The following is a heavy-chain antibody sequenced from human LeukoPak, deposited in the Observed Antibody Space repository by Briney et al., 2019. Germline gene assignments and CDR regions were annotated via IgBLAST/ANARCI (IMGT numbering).Heavy chain of an antibody. V-gene: IGHV1-69*05. CDR1: GGTFSSYA. D-gene: IGHD6-19*01. J-gene: IGHJ6*03. Sequence: SVKVSCKASGGTFSSYAINWVRQAPGQGLGCMGNIIPIFGTTNYAQKFQGRVTITTDESTSTAYMELSGLRSEDTAVYYCAGAHSSGWTYYHYHYMDVWGKGTTVTVSS. CDR2: IIPIFGTT. CDR3: AGAHSSGWTYYHYHYMDV.